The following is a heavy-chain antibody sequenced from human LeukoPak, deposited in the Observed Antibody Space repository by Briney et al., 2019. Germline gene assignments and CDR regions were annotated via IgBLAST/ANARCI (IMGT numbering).Heavy chain of an antibody. V-gene: IGHV3-66*01. CDR3: ARASRGDSTYYGIDV. CDR2: IYSGGST. D-gene: IGHD4-17*01. CDR1: GFTVSSNY. J-gene: IGHJ6*02. Sequence: GGSLRLSCAASGFTVSSNYMSWVRQPPGKGLEWVSVIYSGGSTYYADSVKGRFTISRDNSKNTLYIQMNSLRAEDTAVYYCARASRGDSTYYGIDVWGQGTTVTVSS.